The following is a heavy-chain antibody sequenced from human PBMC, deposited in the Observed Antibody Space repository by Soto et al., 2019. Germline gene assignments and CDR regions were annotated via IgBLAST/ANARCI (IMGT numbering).Heavy chain of an antibody. Sequence: GGSLRLSCAASGFTFSNYAMSWVRQASGKGLEWVSAISGGGGSTYYADSVKGRFTISRDNSKNTLYLHMNSLRAEDTAVYYCAKLGGKDIVVVLPADYWGQGTLVTVSS. J-gene: IGHJ4*02. CDR2: ISGGGGST. CDR3: AKLGGKDIVVVLPADY. D-gene: IGHD2-2*01. CDR1: GFTFSNYA. V-gene: IGHV3-23*01.